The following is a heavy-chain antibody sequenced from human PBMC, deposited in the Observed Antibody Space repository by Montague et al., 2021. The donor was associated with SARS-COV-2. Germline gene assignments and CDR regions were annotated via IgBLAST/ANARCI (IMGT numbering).Heavy chain of an antibody. Sequence: SETLSLTCTVSGGSTASHYWNWIRQSPGKRPEWIGDVYHNGGTNYNPSLQSRVTISIDTSKNQFSLRLNSVTAVDTAVYFCARGWAFDAWGQGRSVTVSS. J-gene: IGHJ3*01. CDR1: GGSTASHY. CDR2: VYHNGGT. D-gene: IGHD6-19*01. V-gene: IGHV4-59*08. CDR3: ARGWAFDA.